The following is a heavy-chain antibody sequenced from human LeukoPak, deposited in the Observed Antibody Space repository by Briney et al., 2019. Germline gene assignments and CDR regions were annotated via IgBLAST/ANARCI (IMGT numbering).Heavy chain of an antibody. CDR3: ARDHSETAFDI. CDR1: GGSISSYY. J-gene: IGHJ3*02. CDR2: IYYSGST. V-gene: IGHV4-59*01. Sequence: PSETLSLTCTVSGGSISSYYWSWIRQPPGKGLEWIGYIYYSGSTNYNPSLKSRVTISVDTSKNQFSLKLSSVTAADTAVYYCARDHSETAFDIWGQGTMVTVSS.